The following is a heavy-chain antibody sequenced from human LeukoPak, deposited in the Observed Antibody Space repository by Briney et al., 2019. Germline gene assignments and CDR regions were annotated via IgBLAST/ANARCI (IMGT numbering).Heavy chain of an antibody. Sequence: GRSLRLSCAASGFTFSSYAMHWVRQAPGKGLEWVAVISYDGSNKYYADSVKGRFTISRDNSKNTLYLQMNSLRAEDTAVYYCARGRWLQNYYGMDVWGQGTTVTVSS. CDR2: ISYDGSNK. D-gene: IGHD5-24*01. J-gene: IGHJ6*02. CDR1: GFTFSSYA. V-gene: IGHV3-30-3*01. CDR3: ARGRWLQNYYGMDV.